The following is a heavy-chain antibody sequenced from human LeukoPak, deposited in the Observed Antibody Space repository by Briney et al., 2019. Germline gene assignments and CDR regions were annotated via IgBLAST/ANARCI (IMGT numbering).Heavy chain of an antibody. V-gene: IGHV3-53*04. J-gene: IGHJ4*02. D-gene: IGHD3-9*01. CDR1: GFTVSSNY. CDR2: IYSGGST. Sequence: GGSPRLSCAASGFTVSSNYMSWVRQAPGKGLEWVSVIYSGGSTYYADSVKGRFTISRHNSKNTLYLQMNSLRAEDTAVYYCARGLHYDILTGYYREYYFDYWGQGTLVTVSS. CDR3: ARGLHYDILTGYYREYYFDY.